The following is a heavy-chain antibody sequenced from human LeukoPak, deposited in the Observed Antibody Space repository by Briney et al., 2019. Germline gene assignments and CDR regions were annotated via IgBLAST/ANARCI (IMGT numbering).Heavy chain of an antibody. J-gene: IGHJ4*02. CDR2: ISASGGNT. Sequence: GGTLRLSCAASGFTFSSYGMSWVRQAPGKGLEWVSAISASGGNTYYADSVKGRFTISRDNSKNTLFLQMNGLRADDTAVYYCAKIRSGSYYYFDYWGQGTLGTVSS. V-gene: IGHV3-23*01. CDR3: AKIRSGSYYYFDY. D-gene: IGHD1-26*01. CDR1: GFTFSSYG.